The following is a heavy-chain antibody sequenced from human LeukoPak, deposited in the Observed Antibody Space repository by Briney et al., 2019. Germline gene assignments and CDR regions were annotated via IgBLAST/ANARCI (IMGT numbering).Heavy chain of an antibody. J-gene: IGHJ4*02. CDR2: ISSSGSTI. CDR1: GFTFSSYE. CDR3: ARGLDYYDSSGYPLFDY. D-gene: IGHD3-22*01. Sequence: EPGGSLRLSCAASGFTFSSYEMNWVRQAPGEGLEWVSYISSSGSTIYYADSVKGRFTISRDNAKNSLYLQMNSLRAEDTAVYYCARGLDYYDSSGYPLFDYWGQGTLVTVSS. V-gene: IGHV3-48*03.